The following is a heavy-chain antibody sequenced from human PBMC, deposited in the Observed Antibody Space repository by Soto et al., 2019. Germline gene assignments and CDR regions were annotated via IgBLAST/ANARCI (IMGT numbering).Heavy chain of an antibody. CDR3: ARCLKELAHYYYYYGMDV. V-gene: IGHV1-69*13. J-gene: IGHJ6*02. CDR2: IIPIFGTA. Sequence: GASVKVSCKASGGTFSSYAISWVRQAPGQGLEWMGGIIPIFGTANYAQKFQGRVTITADESTSTAYMELSSLRSEDTAVYYCARCLKELAHYYYYYGMDVWGQGTTVTVSS. CDR1: GGTFSSYA. D-gene: IGHD1-7*01.